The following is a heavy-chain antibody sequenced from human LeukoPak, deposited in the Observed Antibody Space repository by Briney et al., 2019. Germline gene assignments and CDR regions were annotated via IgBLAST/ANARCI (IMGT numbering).Heavy chain of an antibody. V-gene: IGHV4-39*07. D-gene: IGHD6-13*01. CDR1: GGSISRYY. Sequence: SETLSLTCTVSGGSISRYYWSWIRQPPGKGLEWIGSIYYSGSTYYNPSLKSRVTISIDTSKNQFSLKLSSVTAADTAMYYCARIVAATREFDYWGQGTLVTVSS. CDR3: ARIVAATREFDY. J-gene: IGHJ4*02. CDR2: IYYSGST.